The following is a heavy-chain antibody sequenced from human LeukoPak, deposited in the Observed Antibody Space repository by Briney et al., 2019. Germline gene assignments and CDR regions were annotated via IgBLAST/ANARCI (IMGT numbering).Heavy chain of an antibody. J-gene: IGHJ4*02. V-gene: IGHV1-2*02. CDR2: INPNSGGT. CDR1: GYTFTGYY. Sequence: ASVKVSCKASGYTFTGYYMHWVRQAPGQGLEWMGWINPNSGGTNYAQKFQGRLTMTRDTSISTAYMELSRLRSDDTAVYYCARDHDFWSGYPDYWGQGTLVTVSS. D-gene: IGHD3-3*01. CDR3: ARDHDFWSGYPDY.